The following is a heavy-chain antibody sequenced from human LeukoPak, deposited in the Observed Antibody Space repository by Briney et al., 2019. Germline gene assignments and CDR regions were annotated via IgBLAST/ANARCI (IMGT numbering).Heavy chain of an antibody. D-gene: IGHD1/OR15-1a*01. Sequence: SETLSLTCTVSGGSISSYYWSWIRQPAGKGLKWFGRIYTSGSTNYNPSLKSRVTMSVDTSKNQFSLKLSSVTAADTAVYYCARGGQTSYGMDVWGQGTTVTVSS. J-gene: IGHJ6*02. CDR2: IYTSGST. CDR3: ARGGQTSYGMDV. CDR1: GGSISSYY. V-gene: IGHV4-4*07.